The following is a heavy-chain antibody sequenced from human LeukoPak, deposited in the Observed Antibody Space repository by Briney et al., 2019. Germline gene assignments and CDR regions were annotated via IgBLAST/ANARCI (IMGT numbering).Heavy chain of an antibody. Sequence: GGSLRLSCAASGFTFSSYAMSWVRQAPGKGLEWVSAISGSGGSTYYADSVKGRFTISRDNSKNTLHLQMNSLRAEDTAVYYCAKDGSRRYYYDSSGYSPPYYYYGMDVWGQGTTVTVSS. J-gene: IGHJ6*02. D-gene: IGHD3-22*01. CDR1: GFTFSSYA. V-gene: IGHV3-23*01. CDR3: AKDGSRRYYYDSSGYSPPYYYYGMDV. CDR2: ISGSGGST.